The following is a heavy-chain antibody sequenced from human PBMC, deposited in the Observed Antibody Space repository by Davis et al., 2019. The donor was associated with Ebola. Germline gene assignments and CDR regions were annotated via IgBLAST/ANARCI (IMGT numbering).Heavy chain of an antibody. Sequence: SVKVSCKASGGTFSSYAISWVRQAPGQGLEWMGGIIPIFGTANYAQKFQGRVTITADKSTSTAYMELSSLRSEDTAVYYCARVGNCSGGSCKGNWFDPWGQGTLVTVSS. CDR3: ARVGNCSGGSCKGNWFDP. J-gene: IGHJ5*02. D-gene: IGHD2-15*01. CDR2: IIPIFGTA. V-gene: IGHV1-69*06. CDR1: GGTFSSYA.